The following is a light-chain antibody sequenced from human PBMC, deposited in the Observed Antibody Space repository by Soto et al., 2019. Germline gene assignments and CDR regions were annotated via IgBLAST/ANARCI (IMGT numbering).Light chain of an antibody. CDR3: QQSYSTQLT. Sequence: DIQMTQSPSSLSASVGDRVTITCRASQSISSYLNWYQQKPGKAPKLLIYAASSLQSGVPSRFSGSGSGTYFTLTISSLQPEDFATYYCQQSYSTQLTFGGGTKVEIK. CDR1: QSISSY. J-gene: IGKJ4*01. V-gene: IGKV1-39*01. CDR2: AAS.